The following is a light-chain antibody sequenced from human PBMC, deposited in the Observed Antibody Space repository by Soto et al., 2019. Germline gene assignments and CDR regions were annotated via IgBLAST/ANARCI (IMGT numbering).Light chain of an antibody. CDR2: VAS. CDR3: QRSYSRPIT. Sequence: IHMTQSPSSLSASVGNRVTIVCRAGQSISNQLNWYQQKPGKAPKLLINVASTLQSGVPSRFSGSGSGTDFTLAISSLQPEDFATYYCQRSYSRPITFGQGTRLEIK. V-gene: IGKV1-39*01. J-gene: IGKJ5*01. CDR1: QSISNQ.